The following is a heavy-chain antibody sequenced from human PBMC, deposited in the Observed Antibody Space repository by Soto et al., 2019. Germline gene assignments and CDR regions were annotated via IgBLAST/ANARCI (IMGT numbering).Heavy chain of an antibody. Sequence: SVKVSCKASRDTFSKYAINWVRQATGQGLEWMGWIIPIFGSRKYAEKFQGRVTVTADESTSTAYMELRSLRFEDTAVYYCARGETYLGVWGQGTTVTVSS. CDR2: IIPIFGSR. CDR1: RDTFSKYA. V-gene: IGHV1-69*13. D-gene: IGHD3-16*01. CDR3: ARGETYLGV. J-gene: IGHJ6*02.